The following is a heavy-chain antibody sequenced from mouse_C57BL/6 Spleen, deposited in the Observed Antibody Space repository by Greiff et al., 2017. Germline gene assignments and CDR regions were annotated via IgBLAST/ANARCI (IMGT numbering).Heavy chain of an antibody. J-gene: IGHJ2*01. Sequence: QVQLQQPGAELVKPGASVKLSCKASGYTFTSYWMHWVKQRPGQGLEWIGMIHPNSGSTNYNEKFKSKATLTVDKSSSTAYMQLSSLTSEDSAVYDCARSRSKYYFDYGGQGTTLTVSS. CDR2: IHPNSGST. CDR3: ARSRSKYYFDY. CDR1: GYTFTSYW. D-gene: IGHD2-5*01. V-gene: IGHV1-64*01.